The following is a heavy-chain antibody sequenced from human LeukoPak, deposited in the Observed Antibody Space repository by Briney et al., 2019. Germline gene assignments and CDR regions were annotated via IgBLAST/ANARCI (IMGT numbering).Heavy chain of an antibody. CDR2: FDPEDGEK. J-gene: IGHJ4*02. CDR3: ATDPVGYCSANGCYSVDY. V-gene: IGHV1-24*01. D-gene: IGHD2-15*01. Sequence: ASVKVSCKASGYDFTKYAVHWVRQAPGKGLEWMGGFDPEDGEKVYAQKFQGRLTMTEDTSTDTAYMELSSLRSDDTAVYYCATDPVGYCSANGCYSVDYWGQGTLVTVSS. CDR1: GYDFTKYA.